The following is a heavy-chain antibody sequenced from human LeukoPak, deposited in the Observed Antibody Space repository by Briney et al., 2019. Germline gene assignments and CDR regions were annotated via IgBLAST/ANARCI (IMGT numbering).Heavy chain of an antibody. Sequence: KSSETLSLTCTVSGGSISSYYWSWIRQPPGKGLEWIGEINHSGSTNYNPSLKSRVTISVDTSKNQFSLKLSSVTAADTAVYYCARDFGSSPLGAFDIWGQGTMVTVSS. CDR3: ARDFGSSPLGAFDI. V-gene: IGHV4-34*01. CDR1: GGSISSYY. D-gene: IGHD1-26*01. J-gene: IGHJ3*02. CDR2: INHSGST.